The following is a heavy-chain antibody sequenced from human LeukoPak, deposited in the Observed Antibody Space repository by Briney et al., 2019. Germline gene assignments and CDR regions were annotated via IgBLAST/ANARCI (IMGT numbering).Heavy chain of an antibody. V-gene: IGHV4-61*01. CDR3: ARDRENDPYAFDI. J-gene: IGHJ3*02. CDR2: IYYTGST. D-gene: IGHD3-16*01. CDR1: GGSVSSGSHY. Sequence: SETLSLTCSVSGGSVSSGSHYWSWIRQSPGKGLEWIGHIYYTGSTNYNPSLQSRVTISVDTSKNQFSLKLSSVTAADTAVYYCARDRENDPYAFDIWGQGTMVTVSS.